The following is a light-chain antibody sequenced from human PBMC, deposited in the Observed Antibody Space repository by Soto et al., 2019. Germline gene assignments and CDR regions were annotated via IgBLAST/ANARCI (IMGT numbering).Light chain of an antibody. CDR3: QQFSSYPLT. J-gene: IGKJ4*01. CDR2: DAS. V-gene: IGKV3-20*01. CDR1: QTVINNY. Sequence: EFVLTQSPGTLSLSPGEVATLSFSASQTVINNYLAWYQQKPGQAPRLLIYDASSRATGIPDRFSGFGSGTDFTLTISRLEPEDFAVYYCQQFSSYPLTFGGGTKVDIK.